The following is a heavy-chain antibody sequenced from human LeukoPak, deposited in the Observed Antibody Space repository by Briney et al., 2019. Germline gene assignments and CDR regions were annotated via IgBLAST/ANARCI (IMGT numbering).Heavy chain of an antibody. CDR3: AGGLLWLGEDINWFDP. CDR1: GFTFSSYW. D-gene: IGHD3-10*01. V-gene: IGHV3-74*01. J-gene: IGHJ5*02. Sequence: GGSLRLSCAASGFTFSSYWMHWVRQAPGKGLVWVSRIKTDGSSTSYADSVKGRFTISRDNAKNTLYLQMNSLRAEDTAVYYCAGGLLWLGEDINWFDPWGQGTLVTVSS. CDR2: IKTDGSST.